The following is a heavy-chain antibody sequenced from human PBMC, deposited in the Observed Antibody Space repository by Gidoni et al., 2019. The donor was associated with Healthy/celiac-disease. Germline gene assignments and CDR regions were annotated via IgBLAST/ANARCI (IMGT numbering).Heavy chain of an antibody. CDR2: ISYDGSNK. CDR3: AKDRFYSSSWYGGAFDI. V-gene: IGHV3-30*18. D-gene: IGHD6-13*01. Sequence: QVQLVESGGGVVQPGRSLRLSCAASGFTFCSYGMHWVRQAPGKGLEWVAVISYDGSNKYYADSVKGRFTISRDNSKNTLYLQMNSLRAEDTAVYYCAKDRFYSSSWYGGAFDIWGQGTMVTVSS. J-gene: IGHJ3*02. CDR1: GFTFCSYG.